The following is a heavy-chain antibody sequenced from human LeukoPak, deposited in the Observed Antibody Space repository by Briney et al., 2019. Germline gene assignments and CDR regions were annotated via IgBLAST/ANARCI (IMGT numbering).Heavy chain of an antibody. CDR2: IYSGGST. V-gene: IGHV3-53*01. J-gene: IGHJ6*02. CDR3: ARGMSGYYGMDV. CDR1: GFTVSSNY. Sequence: GGSLRLSCAASGFTVSSNYMSWVRQAPGKGPEWVSVIYSGGSTYYADSVKGRFTISRDNSKNTPYLQMNSLRAEDTAVYYCARGMSGYYGMDVWGQGTTVTVSS.